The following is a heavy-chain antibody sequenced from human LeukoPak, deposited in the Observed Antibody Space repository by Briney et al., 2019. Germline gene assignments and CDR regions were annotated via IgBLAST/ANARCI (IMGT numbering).Heavy chain of an antibody. J-gene: IGHJ4*02. CDR2: TSAYNGNT. Sequence: EASVKVSCKASGYTFTSYGISWVRQAPGQGLEWMGWTSAYNGNTNYSQKLQGRVTMTADTSTSTAYMELRSLRSDDTAVYYCARGGGSSWLGTEDYWGQGTLVTVSS. CDR1: GYTFTSYG. V-gene: IGHV1-18*01. CDR3: ARGGGSSWLGTEDY. D-gene: IGHD6-13*01.